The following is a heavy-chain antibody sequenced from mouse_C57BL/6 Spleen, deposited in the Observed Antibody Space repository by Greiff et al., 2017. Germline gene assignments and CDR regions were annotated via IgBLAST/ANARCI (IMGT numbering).Heavy chain of an antibody. Sequence: VQLQQPAAELVRPGSSVKLSCKASGYTFTSYWMDLVKQRPGQGLEWIGNIYPSDSATHYNQKFKDKATLTVDKSSSTAYMQLSSLTCEDSAVYYCARRGYGSSYWYFDVWGTGTTVTVSS. CDR2: IYPSDSAT. V-gene: IGHV1-61*01. CDR1: GYTFTSYW. J-gene: IGHJ1*03. D-gene: IGHD1-1*01. CDR3: ARRGYGSSYWYFDV.